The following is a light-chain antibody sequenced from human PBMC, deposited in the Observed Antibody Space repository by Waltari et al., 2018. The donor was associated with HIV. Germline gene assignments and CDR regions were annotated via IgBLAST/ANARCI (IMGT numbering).Light chain of an antibody. CDR3: SSYTSSSTLV. V-gene: IGLV2-14*03. CDR2: DVS. Sequence: QSAMTQPACVSRSPGQSTSIACPGTTRDVGGDNSVSWYQQHPGKAPKLRIYDVSNRPSGVSNRFSGSKSGNTASLTISGLQAEDEADYYCSSYTSSSTLVFGGGTKLTVL. CDR1: TRDVGGDNS. J-gene: IGLJ3*02.